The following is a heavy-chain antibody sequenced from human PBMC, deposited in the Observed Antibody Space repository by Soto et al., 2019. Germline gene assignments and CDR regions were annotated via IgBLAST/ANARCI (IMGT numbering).Heavy chain of an antibody. CDR3: AKDTSSSPYYMDV. CDR1: GFTFSNFA. V-gene: IGHV3-23*01. CDR2: ISGSTGST. J-gene: IGHJ6*03. Sequence: EVQVLESGGGLVQPGGSLRLSCAASGFTFSNFAMSWVRHAPGKGLEWVSEISGSTGSTYYADSVKGRFTISRDNSKNTLHLQMNSRRAEDTAVYYCAKDTSSSPYYMDVWGKGTTVTVSS. D-gene: IGHD2-2*01.